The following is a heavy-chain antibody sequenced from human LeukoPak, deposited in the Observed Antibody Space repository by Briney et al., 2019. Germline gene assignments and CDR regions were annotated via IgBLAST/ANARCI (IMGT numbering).Heavy chain of an antibody. CDR2: INSDGSST. Sequence: GGSLRLSCAASGFTFSSYWMHWVRQAPGKGLVWVSRINSDGSSTSYADSVKGRFTISRDNAKNTLYLQMNSLRAEDTAVYYCERGGGLKKGIFFDIGGKGKMVTFS. V-gene: IGHV3-74*01. CDR1: GFTFSSYW. D-gene: IGHD3-16*01. CDR3: ERGGGLKKGIFFDI. J-gene: IGHJ3*02.